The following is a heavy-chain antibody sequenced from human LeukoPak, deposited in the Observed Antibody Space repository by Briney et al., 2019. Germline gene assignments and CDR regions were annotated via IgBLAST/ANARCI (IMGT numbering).Heavy chain of an antibody. Sequence: PGGSLTLSCVASGFTYSSYEMNWLRPAPGKELERDSYINSCPSTIYYADSVHGPFTISRDNAKNSLYLQMNSLRAEDTAVYYCAREDCSSSSCYLAVYGLDVWGQGTTVTVSS. D-gene: IGHD2-2*01. V-gene: IGHV3-48*03. J-gene: IGHJ6*02. CDR1: GFTYSSYE. CDR2: INSCPSTI. CDR3: AREDCSSSSCYLAVYGLDV.